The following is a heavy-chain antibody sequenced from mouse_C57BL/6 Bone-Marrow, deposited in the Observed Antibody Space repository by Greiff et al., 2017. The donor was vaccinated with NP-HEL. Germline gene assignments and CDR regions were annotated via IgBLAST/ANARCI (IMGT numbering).Heavy chain of an antibody. J-gene: IGHJ4*01. CDR3: ARRGYDHAMDY. CDR1: GFTFSDYY. CDR2: ISNGGGST. V-gene: IGHV5-12*01. D-gene: IGHD2-2*01. Sequence: EVQLQESGGGLVQPGGSLKLSCAASGFTFSDYYMYWVRQTPEKRLEWVAYISNGGGSTYYPDTVKGRFTISRDNAKNTLYLQMSRLKSEDTAMYYCARRGYDHAMDYWGQGTSVTVSS.